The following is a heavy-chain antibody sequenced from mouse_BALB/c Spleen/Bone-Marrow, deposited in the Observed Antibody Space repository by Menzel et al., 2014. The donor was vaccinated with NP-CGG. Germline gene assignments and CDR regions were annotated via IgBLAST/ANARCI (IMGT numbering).Heavy chain of an antibody. Sequence: EVQRVESGGGLVQPGGSLKLSCAASGFDFSRYWMSWVRQAPGKGLEWIGEINPDSRTINYSPSLKDKFIISRDNAKNTLYRRLNKVRSEDTALYYCARPDYYGYLNYWGQGTTLTVSS. J-gene: IGHJ2*01. CDR3: ARPDYYGYLNY. CDR1: GFDFSRYW. CDR2: INPDSRTI. D-gene: IGHD1-1*01. V-gene: IGHV4-1*02.